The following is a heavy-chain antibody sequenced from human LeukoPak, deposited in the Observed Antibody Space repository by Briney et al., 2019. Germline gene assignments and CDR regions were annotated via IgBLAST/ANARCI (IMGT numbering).Heavy chain of an antibody. V-gene: IGHV1-2*02. CDR2: ISPNTGDT. J-gene: IGHJ4*02. Sequence: ASVKVSCKTSGYTFTGYYLHWVRQAPGQGLEWMGWISPNTGDTNYAQKFQGRVTLTRDTSISTAYMELNSLRSDDTAVYYCARPTQDYWGQGTLVTVSP. CDR3: ARPTQDY. CDR1: GYTFTGYY.